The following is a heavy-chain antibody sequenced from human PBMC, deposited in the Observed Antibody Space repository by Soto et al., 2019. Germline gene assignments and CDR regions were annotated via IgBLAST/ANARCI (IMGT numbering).Heavy chain of an antibody. CDR2: IYYSGST. D-gene: IGHD1-20*01. V-gene: IGHV4-59*01. CDR1: GGSISSYY. CDR3: ARHYNCNYFGY. J-gene: IGHJ4*02. Sequence: KQPETLSLTCTVSGGSISSYYWSWIRQPPGKGLEWIGYIYYSGSTNYNPSLKSRVTISVDTSKNQFSLNLSSVTAADTAVYYCARHYNCNYFGYWGQGTLVTVSS.